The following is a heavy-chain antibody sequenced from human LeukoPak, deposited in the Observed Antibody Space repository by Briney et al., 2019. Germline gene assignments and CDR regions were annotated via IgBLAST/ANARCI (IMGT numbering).Heavy chain of an antibody. CDR1: GFTFSSYW. CDR3: ARGILDDAFDI. V-gene: IGHV3-7*05. Sequence: GGSLRLSCAASGFTFSSYWMSWVRQAPGKGLEWVANIKQDGSEKYYVDSVKGRSTVSRDNAKNSLSLQMNSLRAEDTAVYFCARGILDDAFDIWGQGTMVTVSS. CDR2: IKQDGSEK. D-gene: IGHD3-3*01. J-gene: IGHJ3*02.